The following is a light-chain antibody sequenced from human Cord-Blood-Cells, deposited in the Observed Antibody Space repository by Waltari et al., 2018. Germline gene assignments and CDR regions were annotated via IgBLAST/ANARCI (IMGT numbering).Light chain of an antibody. J-gene: IGLJ2*01. CDR1: SPHIGADHA. CDR3: QSYDSSLSVV. V-gene: IGLV1-40*01. Sequence: SALTQPPSVSGAPGQRVTIPCTGSSPHIGADHAAPWYQQLPGTAPKLLIYGNSNRPSGVPDRFSGSKSGTSASLAITGLQAEDEADYYCQSYDSSLSVVFGGGTKLTVL. CDR2: GNS.